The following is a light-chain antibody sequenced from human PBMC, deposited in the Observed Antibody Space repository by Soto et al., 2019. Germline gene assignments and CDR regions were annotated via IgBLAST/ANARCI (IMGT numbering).Light chain of an antibody. Sequence: EIVLTQSPATLSLSPGERATLSCRASQTFSSHLAWYQQKPGQAPRLLIYDASKRATGIPARFSGRGSGTAFTLTISSLEPEDFAVYSCQQRSNWPPVITFGQGTRLEIK. CDR3: QQRSNWPPVIT. J-gene: IGKJ5*01. CDR2: DAS. CDR1: QTFSSH. V-gene: IGKV3-11*01.